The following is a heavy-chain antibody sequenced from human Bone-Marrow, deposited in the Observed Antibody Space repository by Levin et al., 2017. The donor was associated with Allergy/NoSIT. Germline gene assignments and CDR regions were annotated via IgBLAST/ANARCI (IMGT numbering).Heavy chain of an antibody. CDR2: IYHSGST. D-gene: IGHD6-19*01. Sequence: SCAVSGGSISSGGYSWSWIRQPPGKGLEWIGYIYHSGSTYYNPSLKSRVTISVDRSKNQFSLKLSSVTAADTAVYYCASRTGYSSHWGQGTLVTVSS. V-gene: IGHV4-30-2*01. CDR1: GGSISSGGYS. CDR3: ASRTGYSSH. J-gene: IGHJ1*01.